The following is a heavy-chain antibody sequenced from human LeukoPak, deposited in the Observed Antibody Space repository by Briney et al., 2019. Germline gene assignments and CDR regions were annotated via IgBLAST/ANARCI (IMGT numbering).Heavy chain of an antibody. Sequence: PGGSLRLSCAASGFTFSSYAMPWVRQAPGKGLEWVAVISYDGSNKYYADSVKGRFTISRDNSKNTLYLQMNSLRAEDTAVYYCARDQGPYYYDSSGYYYSGARNYFDYWGQGTLVTVSS. CDR1: GFTFSSYA. CDR3: ARDQGPYYYDSSGYYYSGARNYFDY. D-gene: IGHD3-22*01. J-gene: IGHJ4*02. CDR2: ISYDGSNK. V-gene: IGHV3-30-3*01.